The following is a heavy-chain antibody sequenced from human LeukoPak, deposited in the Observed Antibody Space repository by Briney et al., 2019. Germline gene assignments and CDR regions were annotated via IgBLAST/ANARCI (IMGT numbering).Heavy chain of an antibody. J-gene: IGHJ6*03. CDR1: GFTFSSYG. CDR2: IKQDGSEK. CDR3: ASSPGVPAAYYYYYMDV. D-gene: IGHD2-2*01. Sequence: GGSLRLSCAASGFTFSSYGVSWVRQAPGKGLEWVANIKQDGSEKYYVDSVKGRFTISRDNAKNSLYLQMNSLRAEDTAVYYCASSPGVPAAYYYYYMDVWGKGTTVTVSS. V-gene: IGHV3-7*01.